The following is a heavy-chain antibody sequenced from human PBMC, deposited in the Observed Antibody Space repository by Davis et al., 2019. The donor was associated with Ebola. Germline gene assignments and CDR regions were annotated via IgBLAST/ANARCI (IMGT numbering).Heavy chain of an antibody. CDR3: ARDRGFNWFDP. CDR2: ISSSSSYI. Sequence: GSLRLSCAASGFTFSSYSMNWVRQAPGKGLEWVSSISSSSSYIYYADSVKGRFTISRDNAKNSLYLQMNSLRAEDTAVYYCARDRGFNWFDPWGQGTLVTVSS. V-gene: IGHV3-21*01. CDR1: GFTFSSYS. J-gene: IGHJ5*02.